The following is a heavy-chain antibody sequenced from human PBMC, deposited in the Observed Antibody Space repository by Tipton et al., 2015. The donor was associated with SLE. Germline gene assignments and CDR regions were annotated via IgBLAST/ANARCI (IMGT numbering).Heavy chain of an antibody. Sequence: QLVQSGPEVKKPGAAVKVSCKASGGTFSSYTISWVRQAPGQGLEWMGRIIPILGIANYAQKFQGRVTITADKSTSTAYMELSSLRSDDTAVYYCARAYIVVGYMDVWGKGTTVTVSS. CDR3: ARAYIVVGYMDV. CDR2: IIPILGIA. D-gene: IGHD2-2*01. CDR1: GGTFSSYT. V-gene: IGHV1-69*09. J-gene: IGHJ6*03.